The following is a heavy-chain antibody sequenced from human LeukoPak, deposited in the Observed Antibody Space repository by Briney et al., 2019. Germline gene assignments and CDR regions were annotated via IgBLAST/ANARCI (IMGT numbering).Heavy chain of an antibody. J-gene: IGHJ4*02. CDR2: SSGSGGDT. Sequence: SGGSLRLSCAAASGFTVNNYAMSWVRQAPGMGLEWVSASSGSGGDTYFADSVKGRFTISRDNSKNTLSLQMNSLRVEDTAVYYCAKGLPYSGYDYYLDYWGQGTLVTVSS. D-gene: IGHD5-12*01. CDR1: GFTVNNYA. V-gene: IGHV3-23*01. CDR3: AKGLPYSGYDYYLDY.